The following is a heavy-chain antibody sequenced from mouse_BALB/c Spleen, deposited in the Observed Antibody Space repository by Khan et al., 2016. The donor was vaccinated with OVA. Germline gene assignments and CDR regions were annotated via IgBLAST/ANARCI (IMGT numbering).Heavy chain of an antibody. V-gene: IGHV1-26*01. CDR2: INPNTDNT. Sequence: EVQLQQSGPDLVKTGASVKISCKASGYSFTAYYMNWVKLSHGKSLECIGRINPNTDNTNYNQKFKGKAILTVDTSSSTAYMELGSLTSVVSAVFFCARGYDLLSYLGQGPLGTVSA. CDR3: ARGYDLLSY. D-gene: IGHD2-14*01. CDR1: GYSFTAYY. J-gene: IGHJ3*01.